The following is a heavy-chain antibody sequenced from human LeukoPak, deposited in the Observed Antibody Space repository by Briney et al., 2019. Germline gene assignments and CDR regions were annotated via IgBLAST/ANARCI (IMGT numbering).Heavy chain of an antibody. CDR3: SKNACLYSWIY. J-gene: IGHJ4*02. CDR2: ICYGGSNK. Sequence: PGGSLRLSCAVSGFTFSSYGMHWVRQAPGKGLEWVAFICYGGSNKYYADSVKGRFTISRDNSKKTLYLPMNSLRAEDTAGYYCSKNACLYSWIYWGQGTLVTVSS. V-gene: IGHV3-30*02. CDR1: GFTFSSYG. D-gene: IGHD3-16*01.